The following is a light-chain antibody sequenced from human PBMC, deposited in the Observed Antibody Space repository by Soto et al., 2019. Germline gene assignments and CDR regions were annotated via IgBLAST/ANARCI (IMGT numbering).Light chain of an antibody. V-gene: IGKV1-33*01. CDR3: QQYENLPLT. CDR1: HDITNY. Sequence: DIQMTQSPSSLSASVGDRVTITCQASHDITNYLNWYQQKPGKAPKLLIYSASTLETGVPSRFSGSGSGTDFTFTISSLQPEDIATYYCQQYENLPLTFGQGTRLEIK. J-gene: IGKJ5*01. CDR2: SAS.